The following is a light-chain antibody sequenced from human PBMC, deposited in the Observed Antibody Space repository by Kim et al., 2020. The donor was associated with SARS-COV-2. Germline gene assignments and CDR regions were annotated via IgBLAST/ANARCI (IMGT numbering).Light chain of an antibody. V-gene: IGKV3-20*01. CDR2: GAS. Sequence: SPGERATLSSRASQSVSSSYLSWYQQKPGQAPRLLIYGASTRAAGIPDRFSGSESGTDFTLTISRLEPEDFAVYFCQHYNSWPLSFGGGTKVDIK. CDR1: QSVSSSY. J-gene: IGKJ4*01. CDR3: QHYNSWPLS.